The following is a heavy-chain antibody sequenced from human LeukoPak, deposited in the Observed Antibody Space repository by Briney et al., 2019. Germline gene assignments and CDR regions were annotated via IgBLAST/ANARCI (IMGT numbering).Heavy chain of an antibody. D-gene: IGHD2-2*01. CDR2: IYHSGST. CDR1: GGSISSGGYY. J-gene: IGHJ3*02. Sequence: ASETLSLTCTVSGGSISSGGYYWSWIRQPPGKGLEWIGYIYHSGSTYYNPSLKSRVTISVDRSKNQFSLKLSSVTAADTAVYYCARAIVVVPATTHAFDIWGQGTMVTVSS. V-gene: IGHV4-30-2*01. CDR3: ARAIVVVPATTHAFDI.